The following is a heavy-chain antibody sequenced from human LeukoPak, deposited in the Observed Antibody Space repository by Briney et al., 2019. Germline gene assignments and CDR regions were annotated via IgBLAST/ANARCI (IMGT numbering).Heavy chain of an antibody. Sequence: GSLRLSCAASGFTFSTYAMSWVRQPPGKSLEWLGEVYHSGSTIYNPSLESRITISMDTSKNQFSLRLTSVTAADTAVYYCVRVAVGKASIKGLDVWGRGTMVTVSS. CDR1: GFTFSTYA. CDR3: VRVAVGKASIKGLDV. J-gene: IGHJ3*01. D-gene: IGHD5-24*01. V-gene: IGHV4-34*10. CDR2: VYHSGST.